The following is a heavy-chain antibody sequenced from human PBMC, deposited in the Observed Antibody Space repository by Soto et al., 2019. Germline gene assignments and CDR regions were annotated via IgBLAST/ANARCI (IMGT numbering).Heavy chain of an antibody. J-gene: IGHJ4*02. CDR3: ARQRGCDY. V-gene: IGHV3-7*01. CDR1: GFTFSGYS. D-gene: IGHD1-1*01. CDR2: INEDGSEK. Sequence: GGSLRLSCAASGFTFSGYSMSWVRQAPGKGLEWVANINEDGSEKFYVDSVKGRFTISRDNAKNSLYLQMNSLRVDDTAVYYCARQRGCDYWGQGTLVTVSS.